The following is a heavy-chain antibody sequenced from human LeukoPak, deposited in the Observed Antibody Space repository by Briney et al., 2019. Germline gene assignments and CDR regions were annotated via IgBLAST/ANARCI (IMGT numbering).Heavy chain of an antibody. D-gene: IGHD3-22*01. J-gene: IGHJ1*01. V-gene: IGHV3-21*01. Sequence: GGSLRLSCAASEFTFSSYTMNWVRQAPGKGLEWVSSILSTSAYINYADSVKGRFTISRDNAKNSLYLQMNSLRAEDTAVYYCARGGYYYDSSGYYPKHWGQGTLVTVSS. CDR2: ILSTSAYI. CDR3: ARGGYYYDSSGYYPKH. CDR1: EFTFSSYT.